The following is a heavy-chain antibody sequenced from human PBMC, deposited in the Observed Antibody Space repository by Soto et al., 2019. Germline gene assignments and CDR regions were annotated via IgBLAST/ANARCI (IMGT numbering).Heavy chain of an antibody. J-gene: IGHJ4*02. Sequence: ASVKVSCKASGYTFTDYYLHWVRQAPGQGLEWMGWINPNSGGTHYAQKFQGWVTMTRDTSITTAYMELNRLTSDDTAVYYCARDWGHYYGSGSFPSPHPSDIWGQGTLDTVSS. CDR3: ARDWGHYYGSGSFPSPHPSDI. CDR2: INPNSGGT. CDR1: GYTFTDYY. V-gene: IGHV1-2*04. D-gene: IGHD3-10*01.